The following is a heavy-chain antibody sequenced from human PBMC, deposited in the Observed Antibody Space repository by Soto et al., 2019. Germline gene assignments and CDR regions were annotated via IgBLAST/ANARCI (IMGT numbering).Heavy chain of an antibody. CDR3: ARDSSPGVYSYYGMDV. CDR2: ISSSSSYI. D-gene: IGHD2-8*01. CDR1: GFTFSSYS. J-gene: IGHJ6*02. Sequence: EVQLVESGGGLVKPGGSLRLSCAASGFTFSSYSMNWVRQAPGKGLEWVSSISSSSSYIYYADSVKGRFTISRDNAKNSLYLQMNSLRAEDTAVYYCARDSSPGVYSYYGMDVWGQGTTVTVSS. V-gene: IGHV3-21*01.